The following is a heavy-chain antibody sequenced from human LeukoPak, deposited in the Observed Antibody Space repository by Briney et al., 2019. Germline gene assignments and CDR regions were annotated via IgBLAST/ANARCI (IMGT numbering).Heavy chain of an antibody. CDR3: ARVRAVAGPFDY. Sequence: PSETLSLTCTVSGGSISSSSYYWGWIRQPPGKGLEWIGSIYYSGSTNYNPSLKSRVTISVDTSKNQFSLKLSSVTAADTAVYYCARVRAVAGPFDYWGQGTLVTVSS. CDR1: GGSISSSSYY. CDR2: IYYSGST. V-gene: IGHV4-39*07. D-gene: IGHD6-19*01. J-gene: IGHJ4*02.